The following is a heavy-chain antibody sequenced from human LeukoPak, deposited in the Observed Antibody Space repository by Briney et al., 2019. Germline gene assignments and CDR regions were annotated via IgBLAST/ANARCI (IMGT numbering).Heavy chain of an antibody. J-gene: IGHJ4*02. D-gene: IGHD1-7*01. CDR3: AKDSYNWNYGLFDY. Sequence: GGSLRLSGAVSGFAFGSEAMSWVRQSPARGLEWVASISPGGGTTYYADYVKGRFTISRDTSKNTLYLQMNSLRAEDTAIYYCAKDSYNWNYGLFDYWGQGTLVTVSS. CDR2: ISPGGGTT. CDR1: GFAFGSEA. V-gene: IGHV3-23*01.